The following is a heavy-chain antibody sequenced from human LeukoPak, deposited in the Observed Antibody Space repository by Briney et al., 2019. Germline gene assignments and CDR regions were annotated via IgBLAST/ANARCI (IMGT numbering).Heavy chain of an antibody. V-gene: IGHV3-11*01. J-gene: IGHJ6*02. CDR1: GFTFSDYY. CDR3: ARDLVNMVRGVIPYGMDV. CDR2: ISSSGSTI. D-gene: IGHD3-10*01. Sequence: GGSLRLSCAASGFTFSDYYMSWIRQAPGKGLEWVSYISSSGSTIYYADSVKGRFTISRDSAKNSLYLQMNSLRAEDTAVYYCARDLVNMVRGVIPYGMDVWGQGTTVTVSS.